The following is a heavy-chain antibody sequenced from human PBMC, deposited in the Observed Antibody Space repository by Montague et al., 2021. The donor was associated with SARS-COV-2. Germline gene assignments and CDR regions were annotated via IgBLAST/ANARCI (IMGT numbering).Heavy chain of an antibody. CDR2: IDWDDDK. Sequence: VKPTQTLTLTCTFSGFSLSTSGMCVSWIRQPPGKALEWLARIDWDDDKYYSTSLKTRLTISKDTSKNQVVLTMTNMDPVDTATYYCARIRYGSGSPKKGFDYWGQGTLVTDSS. V-gene: IGHV2-70*11. J-gene: IGHJ4*02. CDR1: GFSLSTSGMC. CDR3: ARIRYGSGSPKKGFDY. D-gene: IGHD3-10*01.